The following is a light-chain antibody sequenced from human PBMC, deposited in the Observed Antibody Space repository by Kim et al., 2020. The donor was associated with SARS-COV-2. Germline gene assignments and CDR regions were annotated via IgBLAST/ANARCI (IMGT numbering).Light chain of an antibody. CDR2: WAS. Sequence: RATINCKSSQSVLYNSNNRNYLAWYQQKPGQPPKLLIYWASTRESGVPDRFSGSGSATDFTLTISSLQAEDVAVYYCQQYLSTPYTFGQGTKPEI. CDR1: QSVLYNSNNRNY. J-gene: IGKJ2*01. CDR3: QQYLSTPYT. V-gene: IGKV4-1*01.